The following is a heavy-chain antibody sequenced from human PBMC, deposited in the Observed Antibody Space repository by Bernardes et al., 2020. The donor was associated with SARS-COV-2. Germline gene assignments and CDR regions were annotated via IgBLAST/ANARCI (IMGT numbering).Heavy chain of an antibody. D-gene: IGHD2-2*01. CDR3: AIEGCSSTSCGLGGYYYYGMDV. Sequence: GGSLRLSCAASGFTFSSYWMSWVRKAQGKGMEWVANIKQDGSEKYYVDSVKGRFTISRDNAKNSLYLQMYRLRADGTAVYYCAIEGCSSTSCGLGGYYYYGMDVWGQETTVTVSS. V-gene: IGHV3-7*01. J-gene: IGHJ6*02. CDR1: GFTFSSYW. CDR2: IKQDGSEK.